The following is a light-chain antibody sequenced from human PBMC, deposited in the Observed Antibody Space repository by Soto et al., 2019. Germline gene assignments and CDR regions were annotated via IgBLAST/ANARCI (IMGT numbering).Light chain of an antibody. CDR2: DVT. J-gene: IGLJ2*01. CDR1: SSDVGGYNY. V-gene: IGLV2-14*01. CDR3: NSYATSRDVF. Sequence: QSALTQPASVSGSPGQSITISCTGTSSDVGGYNYVSWYQQHPGKAPKLMIYDVTNRPSGVSNRFSGSKSGNTASLTISGFQAEDEADYYCNSYATSRDVFFGGGTKLTVL.